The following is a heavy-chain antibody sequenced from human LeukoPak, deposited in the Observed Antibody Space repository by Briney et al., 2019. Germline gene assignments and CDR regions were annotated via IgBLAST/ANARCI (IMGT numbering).Heavy chain of an antibody. CDR1: GFTFSSYG. Sequence: GGSLRLSCAAPGFTFSSYGMHWVRQAPGKGLEWVAFIRYDGSNKYFADSVKGRFTISRDNSKNTLYLQMNSLRAEDTAVYYCAKDRAYYYDSSGFDYWGQGTLVTVSS. CDR2: IRYDGSNK. D-gene: IGHD3-22*01. J-gene: IGHJ4*02. V-gene: IGHV3-30*02. CDR3: AKDRAYYYDSSGFDY.